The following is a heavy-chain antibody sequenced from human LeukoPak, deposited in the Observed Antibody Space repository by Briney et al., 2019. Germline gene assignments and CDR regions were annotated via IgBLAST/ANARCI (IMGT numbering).Heavy chain of an antibody. Sequence: SETLSLTCAVYGGSFSGYYWSWIRQPPGKGLEWIGEINHSGSTNYNPSLKSRVTISVDTSKNQFSLKLSSVTAADTAVYYCARSLITFGGVQVDYWGQGTLVTVSS. J-gene: IGHJ4*02. CDR1: GGSFSGYY. D-gene: IGHD3-16*01. V-gene: IGHV4-34*01. CDR2: INHSGST. CDR3: ARSLITFGGVQVDY.